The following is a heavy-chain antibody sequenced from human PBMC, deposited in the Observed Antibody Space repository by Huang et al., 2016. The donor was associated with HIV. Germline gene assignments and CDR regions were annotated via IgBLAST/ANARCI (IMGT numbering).Heavy chain of an antibody. CDR3: ARDLPGGITGVTVGLDY. V-gene: IGHV3-48*01. CDR1: GFTFYTYS. J-gene: IGHJ4*02. Sequence: GFTFYTYSMNWVRQAPGKGLEWLSYISSSDSTIYYADSVKGRFTISRDNAKNSLYLKMNSLRAEDTAVYYCARDLPGGITGVTVGLDYWGQGTLVFVSS. D-gene: IGHD1-20*01. CDR2: ISSSDSTI.